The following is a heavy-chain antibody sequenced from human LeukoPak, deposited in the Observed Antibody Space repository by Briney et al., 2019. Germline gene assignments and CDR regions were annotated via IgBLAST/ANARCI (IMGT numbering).Heavy chain of an antibody. V-gene: IGHV4-34*01. CDR1: GGSFSGYY. Sequence: PSETLSLTCAVYGGSFSGYYWSWVRQPPGRGREWIGEINHSGSTNYNPSLKSRVTISVDTSKNQFSLKLSSVTAADTAVYYCARGHRQFRYYYDSSNWFDPWGQGTLVTVSS. J-gene: IGHJ5*02. CDR3: ARGHRQFRYYYDSSNWFDP. CDR2: INHSGST. D-gene: IGHD3-22*01.